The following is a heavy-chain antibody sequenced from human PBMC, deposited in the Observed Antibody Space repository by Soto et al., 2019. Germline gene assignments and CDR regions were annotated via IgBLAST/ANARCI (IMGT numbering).Heavy chain of an antibody. D-gene: IGHD3-3*01. J-gene: IGHJ3*02. CDR2: INAGNGNT. CDR1: GYTFTSYA. CDR3: ARTKLRFLEWLLKSRRDAFDI. Sequence: QVQLVQSGAGVKKPGASVKVSCKASGYTFTSYAMHWVRQAPGQRLEWMGWINAGNGNTKYSQKFQGRVTITRDTSASTAYMELSSLRSEDTAVYYCARTKLRFLEWLLKSRRDAFDIWGQGTMVTVSS. V-gene: IGHV1-3*01.